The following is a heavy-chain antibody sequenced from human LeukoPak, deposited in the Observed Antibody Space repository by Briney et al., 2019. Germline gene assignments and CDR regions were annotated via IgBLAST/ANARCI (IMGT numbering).Heavy chain of an antibody. V-gene: IGHV1-24*01. J-gene: IGHJ5*02. CDR3: ATLGSDGSGSYYNENWFDP. CDR1: GYTLTELC. D-gene: IGHD3-10*01. Sequence: ASVKVSCKVSGYTLTELCIHWARRAPGKGLEWMGGFDPEDGETIYAQRFQGRVTMTKDTSTDTAFMELSSLRSEDTAVYYCATLGSDGSGSYYNENWFDPWGQGTLVTVSS. CDR2: FDPEDGET.